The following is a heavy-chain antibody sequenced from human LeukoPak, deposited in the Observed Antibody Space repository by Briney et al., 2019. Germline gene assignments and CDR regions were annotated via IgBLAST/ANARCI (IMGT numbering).Heavy chain of an antibody. Sequence: GGSLRLPCAASGFTFSSYSMNWVRQAPGKGLEWVSPISSSSSYIYYADSVKGRFTISRDNAKNSLYLQMNSLRAEDTAVYYCARANYDSSGYLYYYYMDVWGKGTTVTVSS. J-gene: IGHJ6*03. CDR2: ISSSSSYI. V-gene: IGHV3-21*01. D-gene: IGHD3-22*01. CDR3: ARANYDSSGYLYYYYMDV. CDR1: GFTFSSYS.